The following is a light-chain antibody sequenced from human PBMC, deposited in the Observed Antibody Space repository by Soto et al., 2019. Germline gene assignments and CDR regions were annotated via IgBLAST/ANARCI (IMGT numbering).Light chain of an antibody. CDR1: QNIDRY. Sequence: DIQMTQSPASLSASVGDRVTITCRASQNIDRYLNWYQQKPGKAPKLLIYAASSLQSGVPARFSGSGSGTDFTLTISSLQPEDFATYYCQQSYSTLTLSFGGGTKVAIK. CDR3: QQSYSTLTLS. CDR2: AAS. J-gene: IGKJ4*01. V-gene: IGKV1-39*01.